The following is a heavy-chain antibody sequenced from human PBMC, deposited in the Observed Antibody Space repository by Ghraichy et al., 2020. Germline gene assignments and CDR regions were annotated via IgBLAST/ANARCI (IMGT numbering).Heavy chain of an antibody. CDR3: ARDGRNAAEDV. Sequence: GGSLRLSCAASGFNFRAYYMSWVRQPPGKGLEWVANIKGDGSEGYYVDSVKGRFTISRDNAKNLVFLQMNSLRAEDAAVYHCARDGRNAAEDVWGQGTTVTVSS. CDR2: IKGDGSEG. J-gene: IGHJ6*02. D-gene: IGHD4-11*01. V-gene: IGHV3-7*01. CDR1: GFNFRAYY.